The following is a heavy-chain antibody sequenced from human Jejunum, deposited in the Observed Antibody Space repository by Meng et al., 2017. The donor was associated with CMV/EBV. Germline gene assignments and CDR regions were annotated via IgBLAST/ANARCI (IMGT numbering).Heavy chain of an antibody. Sequence: QVRLWQAGSELKKPGPSVKVSCKASGYTFTSYAMNWVRQAPGQGLEWMGWINTNTGNPTYAQGFTGRFVFSLDTSVSTAYLQISSLKAEDTAVYYCARETLGYCSSTSCYIGPPDYWGQGTLVTVSS. CDR1: GYTFTSYA. D-gene: IGHD2-2*01. CDR2: INTNTGNP. J-gene: IGHJ4*02. V-gene: IGHV7-4-1*02. CDR3: ARETLGYCSSTSCYIGPPDY.